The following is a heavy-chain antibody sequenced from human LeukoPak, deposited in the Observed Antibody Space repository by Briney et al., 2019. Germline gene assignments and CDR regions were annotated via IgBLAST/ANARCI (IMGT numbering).Heavy chain of an antibody. V-gene: IGHV1-46*01. CDR1: GYTFTSYY. CDR2: INPSGGST. J-gene: IGHJ6*02. D-gene: IGHD3-3*01. CDR3: ARDHPRAIFGVVISYGMDV. Sequence: ASVKVSCKASGYTFTSYYMHWVRQAPGQGLEWMGIINPSGGSTSYAQKFQGRVTMTRDTSISTAYMELSRLRSDDTAVYYCARDHPRAIFGVVISYGMDVWGQGTTVTVSS.